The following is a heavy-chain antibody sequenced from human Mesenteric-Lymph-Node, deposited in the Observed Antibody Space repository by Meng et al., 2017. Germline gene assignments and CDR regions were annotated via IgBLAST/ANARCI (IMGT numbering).Heavy chain of an antibody. CDR2: IYYSGHT. D-gene: IGHD1-1*01. CDR1: GGSVSSGSYY. Sequence: VQLQGAGPGLVRPSETLSLTCTVSGGSVSSGSYYWSWIRQPPGKGLELIGYIYYSGHTNYNPALKSRVTISADTSKNQFSLKLTSVTAADTAVYYCARETGGTASYDYWGQGTLVTVSS. CDR3: ARETGGTASYDY. J-gene: IGHJ4*02. V-gene: IGHV4-61*01.